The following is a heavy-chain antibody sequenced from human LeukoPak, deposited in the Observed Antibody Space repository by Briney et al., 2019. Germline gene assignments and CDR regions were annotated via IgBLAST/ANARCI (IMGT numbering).Heavy chain of an antibody. CDR3: AKHRRSGVLGWLVL. Sequence: PRGSRTPSRAVAPSTPTTYCIGCVSQAPGKGLEWVSAISGSGGSTYYADSVKGRFTISRDNSKNTLYLQMNSLRAEDTAVYYCAKHRRSGVLGWLVLWGEGTLVTVSS. V-gene: IGHV3-23*01. CDR1: PSTPTTYC. J-gene: IGHJ4*02. CDR2: ISGSGGST. D-gene: IGHD3-22*01.